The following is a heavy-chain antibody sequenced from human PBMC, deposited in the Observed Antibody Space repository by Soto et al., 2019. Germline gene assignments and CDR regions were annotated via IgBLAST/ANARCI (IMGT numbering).Heavy chain of an antibody. CDR1: RDSVSSTSAA. J-gene: IGHJ4*02. CDR2: TYYRSKWYS. Sequence: SRTLSPTCVISRDSVSSTSAAWSWIRQSPSRGLEWLGRTYYRSKWYSDYAVSVKSRITINPDTSKNQFSLQLNSVTPEDTAVYYCARGSYYSGWVWGQGTLVTVSS. D-gene: IGHD6-19*01. V-gene: IGHV6-1*01. CDR3: ARGSYYSGWV.